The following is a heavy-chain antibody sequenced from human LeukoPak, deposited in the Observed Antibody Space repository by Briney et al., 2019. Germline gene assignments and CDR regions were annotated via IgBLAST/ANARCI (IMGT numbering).Heavy chain of an antibody. CDR1: GYSISSGYY. CDR2: IYHSGST. CDR3: ARHGLRGQTIFGVVITHDAFDI. Sequence: SETLSLTCAVSGYSISSGYYWGWIRQPPGKGLEWIGSIYHSGSTYYNPSLKSRVTISVDTSKNQFSLKLSSVTAADTAVYYCARHGLRGQTIFGVVITHDAFDIWGQGTMVTVSS. J-gene: IGHJ3*02. D-gene: IGHD3-3*01. V-gene: IGHV4-38-2*01.